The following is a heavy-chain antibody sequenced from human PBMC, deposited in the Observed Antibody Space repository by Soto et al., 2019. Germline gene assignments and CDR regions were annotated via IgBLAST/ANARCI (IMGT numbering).Heavy chain of an antibody. Sequence: ASVKVSCKASGYTFTSYDINWVRQATGQGLEWMGWMNPNSGNTGYAQKFQGRVTMTRNTSISTAYMELSSLRSEDTAVSYCAPQFPSGIDYSWGYWGQGTLVTVSS. CDR3: APQFPSGIDYSWGY. D-gene: IGHD3-16*01. CDR2: MNPNSGNT. CDR1: GYTFTSYD. J-gene: IGHJ4*02. V-gene: IGHV1-8*01.